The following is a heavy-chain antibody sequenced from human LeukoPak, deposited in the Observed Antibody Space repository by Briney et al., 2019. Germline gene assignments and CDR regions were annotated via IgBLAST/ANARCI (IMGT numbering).Heavy chain of an antibody. CDR3: ARVRGNSGWYDNY. CDR2: INPNSGGT. CDR1: GYTFTGYY. D-gene: IGHD6-19*01. Sequence: ASVKVSCKASGYTFTGYYMHWVRQAPGQGLEWMGWINPNSGGTNYAQKFQGRVTMTRDTSISTAYMELSRLRSDDTAVYYCARVRGNSGWYDNYWGQGTLVTVSS. J-gene: IGHJ4*02. V-gene: IGHV1-2*02.